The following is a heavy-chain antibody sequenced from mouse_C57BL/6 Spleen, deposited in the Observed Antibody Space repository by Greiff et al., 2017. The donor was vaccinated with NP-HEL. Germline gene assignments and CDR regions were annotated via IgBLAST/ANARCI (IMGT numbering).Heavy chain of an antibody. Sequence: EVKLQESGPELVKPGASVKISCKASGYSFTGYYMNWVKQSPEKSLEWIGEINPSTGGTTYNQKFKAKATLTVDKSSSTAYMQLKSLTSEDSAVYYCARGRSRYFDVWGTGTTVTVSS. CDR2: INPSTGGT. CDR3: ARGRSRYFDV. J-gene: IGHJ1*03. CDR1: GYSFTGYY. V-gene: IGHV1-42*01. D-gene: IGHD1-1*01.